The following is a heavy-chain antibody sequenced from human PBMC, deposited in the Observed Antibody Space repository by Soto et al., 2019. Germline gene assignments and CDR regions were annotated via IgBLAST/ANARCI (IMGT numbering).Heavy chain of an antibody. V-gene: IGHV3-30-3*01. CDR3: ARERSSGSFDY. Sequence: QVQLVESGGGVVQPGRSLRLSCAASGFTFSSYAMHWVRQAPGKGLEWVAVISYDGSNKYYADSVKGRFTISRDNSKNTLYLRMNSLRAEDTAVYYCARERSSGSFDYWGQGTLVTVSS. CDR2: ISYDGSNK. D-gene: IGHD6-19*01. J-gene: IGHJ4*02. CDR1: GFTFSSYA.